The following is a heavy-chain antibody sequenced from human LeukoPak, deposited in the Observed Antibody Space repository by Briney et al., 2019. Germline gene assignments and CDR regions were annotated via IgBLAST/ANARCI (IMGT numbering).Heavy chain of an antibody. CDR1: GFTFSSDD. Sequence: PGGSLRLSCAASGFTFSSDDMNWLRQAPGKGLEWVSGISGNGYSTHYADSVKGRFTISRDNSKNTLSLQMNSLRAEGTAVYYCAKVNWCSASCADAWGQGTLVTVSS. V-gene: IGHV3-23*01. CDR2: ISGNGYST. CDR3: AKVNWCSASCADA. D-gene: IGHD2-2*01. J-gene: IGHJ4*02.